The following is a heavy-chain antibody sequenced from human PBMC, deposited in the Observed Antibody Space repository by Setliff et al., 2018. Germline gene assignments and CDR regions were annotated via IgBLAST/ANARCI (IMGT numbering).Heavy chain of an antibody. CDR1: RGSISTYA. CDR3: AGVTYKGRGENYFDW. V-gene: IGHV4-59*08. Sequence: PSETLSLTCTVSRGSISTYAWSWIRHIPGKGLEWVGYIYDTGYVNYNPSLKSRVSMSVGTSKNQVFLRLTSVTDAGRAMYYCAGVTYKGRGENYFDWWGQGTPVTVSS. D-gene: IGHD3-16*01. CDR2: IYDTGYV. J-gene: IGHJ4*02.